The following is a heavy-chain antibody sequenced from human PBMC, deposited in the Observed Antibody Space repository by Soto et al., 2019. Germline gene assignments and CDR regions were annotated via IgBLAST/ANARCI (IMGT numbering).Heavy chain of an antibody. CDR1: GFTVSSNY. D-gene: IGHD3-22*01. CDR3: ARDLKYDSSGYYYYYYYGMDV. J-gene: IGHJ6*02. Sequence: GSLRLSCADSGFTVSSNYMSWVRQAPGKGLARVSVIYRCGSTYYADSVHHRFTIPRDNSNNTMYLQMNSRRAEDTVVYYCARDLKYDSSGYYYYYYYGMDVWGQGTTVTVSS. CDR2: IYRCGST. V-gene: IGHV3-53*01.